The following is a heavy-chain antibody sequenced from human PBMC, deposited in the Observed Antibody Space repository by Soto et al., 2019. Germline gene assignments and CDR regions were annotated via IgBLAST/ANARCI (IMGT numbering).Heavy chain of an antibody. Sequence: EVQLLESGGALVQPGGSLRLSCAASGFTFTNNAMSWVRQAPGKGLEWVSAISDSGGSTYYADSVKGRFTISRDNSNDTLFRQMCSLRAEDTAIYYCAKWAGANWGMFDSSGRGALATVSS. CDR3: AKWAGANWGMFDS. J-gene: IGHJ4*02. CDR1: GFTFTNNA. CDR2: ISDSGGST. D-gene: IGHD7-27*01. V-gene: IGHV3-23*01.